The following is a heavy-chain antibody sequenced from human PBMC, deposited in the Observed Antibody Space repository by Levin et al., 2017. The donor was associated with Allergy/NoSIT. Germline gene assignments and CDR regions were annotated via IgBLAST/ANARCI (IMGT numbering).Heavy chain of an antibody. Sequence: SETLSLTCTVSGGSISDDSYYWAWVRQPPGKGLEWVGSIYYDGSAYYNPSLKTRLTISVATSKNQFSLRVNSVISADTAVHYGAGGPSSPYYYHYGLDVWGPGTTVTVSS. CDR2: IYYDGSA. CDR1: GGSISDDSYY. V-gene: IGHV4-39*01. D-gene: IGHD2-2*01. CDR3: AGGPSSPYYYHYGLDV. J-gene: IGHJ6*02.